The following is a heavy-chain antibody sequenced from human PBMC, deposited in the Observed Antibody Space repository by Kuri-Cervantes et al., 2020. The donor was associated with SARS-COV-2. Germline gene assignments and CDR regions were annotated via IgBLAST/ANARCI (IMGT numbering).Heavy chain of an antibody. CDR2: INPNSGGT. D-gene: IGHD3-10*01. V-gene: IGHV1-2*04. CDR1: GYTFTGYH. Sequence: ASVKVSCKASGYTFTGYHMHWVRQAPGQGLEWMGWINPNSGGTNYAQKFQGWVTMTRDTSLSISYMELSRLTSDDTAVYYCARGEGSRGLMVVLGWRGAGRLDFWGQGTLVTVSS. CDR3: ARGEGSRGLMVVLGWRGAGRLDF. J-gene: IGHJ4*02.